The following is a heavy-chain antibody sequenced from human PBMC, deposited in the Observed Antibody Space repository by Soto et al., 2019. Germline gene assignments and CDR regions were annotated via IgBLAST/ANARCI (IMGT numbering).Heavy chain of an antibody. CDR2: IYYSGST. Sequence: SETLSLTCTVSGGSISSSSYYWGWIRQPPGKGLEWIGSIYYSGSTYYNPSLKSRVTISVDTSKNQFSLKLSSVTAADTAVYYCARHPGMVAATYYGMDVWGQGTTVTAP. CDR3: ARHPGMVAATYYGMDV. D-gene: IGHD2-15*01. J-gene: IGHJ6*02. V-gene: IGHV4-39*01. CDR1: GGSISSSSYY.